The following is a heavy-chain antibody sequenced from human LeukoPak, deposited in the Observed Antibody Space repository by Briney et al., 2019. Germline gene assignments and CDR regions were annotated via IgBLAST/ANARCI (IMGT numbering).Heavy chain of an antibody. CDR1: GFTFSSYG. CDR3: ARDWYSNTWHPDC. J-gene: IGHJ4*02. CDR2: SSSTGNTI. D-gene: IGHD1-26*01. V-gene: IGHV3-48*02. Sequence: GGSLRLSCAASGFTFSSYGMNWVRQAPGKGLEWVSYSSSTGNTIFYADSVKGRFTISRDNAKNSLYLQMNNLIDEDTAVYYCARDWYSNTWHPDCWGQATLVTVSS.